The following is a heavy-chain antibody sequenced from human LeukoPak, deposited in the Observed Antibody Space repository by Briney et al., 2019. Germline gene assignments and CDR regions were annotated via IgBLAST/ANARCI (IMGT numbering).Heavy chain of an antibody. CDR1: GGSISTYY. Sequence: SETLSLTCTVSGGSISTYYWSWVRQPAGKGLEWIGRIHTSGSVDYNPSLKSRVTMSVDTSKNQFSLKLSSVTAADTAVYYCARSPLYDFWSTYYFDYWGQGTLVTVSS. J-gene: IGHJ4*02. CDR3: ARSPLYDFWSTYYFDY. CDR2: IHTSGSV. D-gene: IGHD3-3*01. V-gene: IGHV4-4*07.